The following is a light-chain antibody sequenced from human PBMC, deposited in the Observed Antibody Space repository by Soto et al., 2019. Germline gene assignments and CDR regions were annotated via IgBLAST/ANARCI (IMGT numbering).Light chain of an antibody. Sequence: DIQLTKSPSSLSASVGDRVTITCRASQGIITYLNWYQQKPGKAPNLLIYSSSTLQSGVPSRFSGSGSGTDFTLTISSLQPEDFVTYYCQQSFSSRWTFGQGTNVDI. J-gene: IGKJ1*01. CDR2: SSS. CDR1: QGIITY. V-gene: IGKV1-39*01. CDR3: QQSFSSRWT.